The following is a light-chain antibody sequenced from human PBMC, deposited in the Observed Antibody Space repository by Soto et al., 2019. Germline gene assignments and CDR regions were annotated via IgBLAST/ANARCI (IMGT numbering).Light chain of an antibody. CDR2: NVS. Sequence: QSVLTQAASVSGSPGQSITISCTGTSSDVGGYNYVSWYQQFPGKVPKLFIYNVSNRPSGVSNRFSGSKSGNTASLTISGLQAEDEADYFCTSSTSGSLYVFGTGTKVTVL. CDR1: SSDVGGYNY. CDR3: TSSTSGSLYV. V-gene: IGLV2-14*01. J-gene: IGLJ1*01.